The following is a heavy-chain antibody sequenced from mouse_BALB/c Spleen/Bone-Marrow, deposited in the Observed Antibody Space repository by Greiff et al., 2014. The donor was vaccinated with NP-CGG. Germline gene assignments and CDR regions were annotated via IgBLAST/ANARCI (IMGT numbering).Heavy chain of an antibody. D-gene: IGHD1-1*01. Sequence: VKLMESGAELARPGASVKMSCKASGYTFTTYTMHWVQQRPGQGLEWVGYINPSTGFTSYNQIFKDKATLAAGKSSSTAYMQLSSLTSEDSAVYYCARGGLLLRSLALDYWGQGTSVTVSS. CDR1: GYTFTTYT. V-gene: IGHV1-4*01. CDR2: INPSTGFT. J-gene: IGHJ4*01. CDR3: ARGGLLLRSLALDY.